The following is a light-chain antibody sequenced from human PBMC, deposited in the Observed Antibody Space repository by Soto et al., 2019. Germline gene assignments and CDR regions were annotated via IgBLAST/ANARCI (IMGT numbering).Light chain of an antibody. J-gene: IGLJ2*01. CDR3: RSYTSRSTLGV. V-gene: IGLV2-14*03. CDR1: NSDIGGYNY. Sequence: QSALTQPASVSGSPGQSITISCTGTNSDIGGYNYVSWYQQHPGKAPKLMIYDVSQRPSGVSYRFSGSKSGNTASLTISGLQAEDEADYYCRSYTSRSTLGVFGGGTQLTVL. CDR2: DVS.